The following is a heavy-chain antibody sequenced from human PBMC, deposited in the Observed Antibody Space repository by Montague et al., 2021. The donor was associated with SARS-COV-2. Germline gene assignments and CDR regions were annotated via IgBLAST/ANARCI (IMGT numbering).Heavy chain of an antibody. CDR1: GGSISSYH. CDR3: ARTEYNWNDWFDP. D-gene: IGHD1-20*01. V-gene: IGHV4-59*13. J-gene: IGHJ5*02. CDR2: ILHSGVT. Sequence: SETLSLTCSVSGGSISSYHWSWIRQSPGKGLEWIGYILHSGVTDYNPSLKSRVTISVDMSKNQFSLQLNPVTAADSAVYYCARTEYNWNDWFDPWGQGTLVTVSS.